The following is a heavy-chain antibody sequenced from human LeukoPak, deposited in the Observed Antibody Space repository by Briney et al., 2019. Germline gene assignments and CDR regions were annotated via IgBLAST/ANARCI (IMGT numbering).Heavy chain of an antibody. CDR1: GFTFDDYA. CDR3: AKSGRGYYYMDV. D-gene: IGHD3-10*01. V-gene: IGHV3-9*01. J-gene: IGHJ6*03. CDR2: ISWNSGSI. Sequence: PGRSLRLSCAASGFTFDDYAMHWVRQAPGKGLEWVSGISWNSGSIGYADSVKGRFTISRDNAKNSLYLQMNSLRAEDTALYYCAKSGRGYYYMDVWGKGTTVTVSS.